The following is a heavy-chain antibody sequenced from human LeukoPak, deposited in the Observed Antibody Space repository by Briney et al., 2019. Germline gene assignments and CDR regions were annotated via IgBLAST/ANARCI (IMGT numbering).Heavy chain of an antibody. D-gene: IGHD4-23*01. Sequence: GASVKVSCKASGYTFTSYGISWVRQAPGQGLEWMGWISAYNGNTNYAQKLQGRVTMTRDTSTSTVYMELSSLRSEDTAVYYCASGMVVTPDEPIFYYYYYMDVWGKGTTVTVSS. J-gene: IGHJ6*03. CDR1: GYTFTSYG. V-gene: IGHV1-18*01. CDR2: ISAYNGNT. CDR3: ASGMVVTPDEPIFYYYYYMDV.